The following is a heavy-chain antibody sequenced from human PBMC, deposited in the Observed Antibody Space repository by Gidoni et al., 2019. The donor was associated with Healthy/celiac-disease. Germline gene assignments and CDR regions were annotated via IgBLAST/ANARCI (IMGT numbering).Heavy chain of an antibody. V-gene: IGHV3-21*01. CDR1: GFPFSRYS. J-gene: IGHJ4*02. CDR2: ISSSSSYI. CDR3: ARGGRGGYGDHYFDY. Sequence: EVQLVESGGGLVTPGGSLSISCAASGFPFSRYSMNWVRQAPGKGLEWVSSISSSSSYIYYADSVKGRFTISRDNAKNSLYLQMNSLRAEDTAVYYCARGGRGGYGDHYFDYWGQGTLVTVSS. D-gene: IGHD4-17*01.